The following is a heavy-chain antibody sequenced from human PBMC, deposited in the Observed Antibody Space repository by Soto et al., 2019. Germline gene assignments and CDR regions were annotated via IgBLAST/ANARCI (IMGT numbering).Heavy chain of an antibody. CDR3: ARERGYCSSTSCWLKGYFDY. CDR2: INHSGST. CDR1: GGSFSGYY. D-gene: IGHD2-2*01. Sequence: QVQLQQWGAGLLKPSETLSLTCAVYGGSFSGYYWSWIRQPPGKGLEWIGEINHSGSTNYNPSLKSRVTISVDTSKNQFSLKLRSVTAADTAVYYCARERGYCSSTSCWLKGYFDYWGQGTLVTVSS. J-gene: IGHJ4*02. V-gene: IGHV4-34*01.